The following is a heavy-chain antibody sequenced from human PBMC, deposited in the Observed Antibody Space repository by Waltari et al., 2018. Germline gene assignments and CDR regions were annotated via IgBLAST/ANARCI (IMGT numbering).Heavy chain of an antibody. V-gene: IGHV3-21*01. CDR1: GFTFSSYS. CDR3: ARRLYSSSSDAFDI. D-gene: IGHD6-13*01. J-gene: IGHJ3*02. CDR2: ISSSSSYI. Sequence: EVQLVESGGGLVKTGGSQSLSCAASGFTFSSYSMNWVHQAPGKGLEWVSSISSSSSYIYYADSVKGRFTISRDNAKNSLYLQMNSLRAEDTAVYYCARRLYSSSSDAFDIWGQGTMVTVSS.